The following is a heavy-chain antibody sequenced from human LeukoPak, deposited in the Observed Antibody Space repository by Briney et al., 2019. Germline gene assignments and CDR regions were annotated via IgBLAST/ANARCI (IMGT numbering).Heavy chain of an antibody. CDR3: AKSLYDSSGYFDY. Sequence: PGRSLRLSCAASGFTFSSYGMHWVRQAPGKGLEWVAVISYDGSNKYYADSVKGRFTISRDNSKNTLYLQMNSLRAEDTAVYYCAKSLYDSSGYFDYWGQGTLVTVSS. V-gene: IGHV3-30*18. J-gene: IGHJ4*02. CDR1: GFTFSSYG. D-gene: IGHD3-22*01. CDR2: ISYDGSNK.